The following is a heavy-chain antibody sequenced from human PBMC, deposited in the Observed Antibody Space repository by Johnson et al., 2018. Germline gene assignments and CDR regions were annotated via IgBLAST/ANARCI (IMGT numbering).Heavy chain of an antibody. Sequence: EVQLLESGGGLVQPGGSLRLSCAASGFTFSSYWMSWVRQAPGKGLEWVANIKQDGSEKYYVDSVKGRFTISRDNAKKSLYLQMNSLGAEDTAVYYCARGGGGPTTVVTPGAFDIWGQGTMVTVSS. D-gene: IGHD4-23*01. CDR2: IKQDGSEK. CDR1: GFTFSSYW. J-gene: IGHJ3*02. V-gene: IGHV3-7*04. CDR3: ARGGGGPTTVVTPGAFDI.